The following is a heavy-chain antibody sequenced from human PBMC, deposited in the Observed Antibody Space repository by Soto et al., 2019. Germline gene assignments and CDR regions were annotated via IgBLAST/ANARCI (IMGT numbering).Heavy chain of an antibody. CDR1: WFTFSSYS. CDR2: ISYSGVST. D-gene: IGHD5-12*01. V-gene: IGHV3-23*01. CDR3: ARTRGYSDYDLDY. J-gene: IGHJ4*02. Sequence: GALRLSCAASWFTFSSYSRTWVRQSPGKGLEWVSAISYSGVSTYYAGSVKGRFTISRDSSENTLSLQMSSLRVDDTAVYYCARTRGYSDYDLDYWGQGTLVTVSS.